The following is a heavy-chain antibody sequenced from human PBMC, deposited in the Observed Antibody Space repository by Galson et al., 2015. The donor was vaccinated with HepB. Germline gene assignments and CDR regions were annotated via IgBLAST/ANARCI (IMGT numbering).Heavy chain of an antibody. D-gene: IGHD3-22*01. CDR2: ISWNSGSI. V-gene: IGHV3-9*01. J-gene: IGHJ3*02. Sequence: SLRLSCAASGFTFDDYAMHWVRQAPGKGLEWVSGISWNSGSIGYADSVKGRFTISRDNAKNSLYLQMNSLRAEDTALYYCAKSWRRSSGYYSDAFDIWGQGTMVTVSS. CDR1: GFTFDDYA. CDR3: AKSWRRSSGYYSDAFDI.